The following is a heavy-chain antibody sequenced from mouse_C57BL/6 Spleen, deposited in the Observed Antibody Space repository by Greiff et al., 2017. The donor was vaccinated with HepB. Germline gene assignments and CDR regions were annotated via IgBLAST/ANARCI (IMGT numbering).Heavy chain of an antibody. CDR1: GFTFSSYA. CDR2: ISDGGSYT. J-gene: IGHJ1*03. D-gene: IGHD2-3*01. V-gene: IGHV5-4*01. Sequence: EVMLVESGGGLVKPGGSLKLSCAASGFTFSSYAMSWVRQTPEKRLEWVATISDGGSYTYYPDNVKGRFTISRDNAKNNLYLQMSHLKSEDTAMYYCARDWDGYYGYFDVWGTGTTVTVSS. CDR3: ARDWDGYYGYFDV.